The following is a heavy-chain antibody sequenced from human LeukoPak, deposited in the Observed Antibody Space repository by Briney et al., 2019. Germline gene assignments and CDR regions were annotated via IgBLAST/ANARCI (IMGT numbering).Heavy chain of an antibody. V-gene: IGHV1-3*01. J-gene: IGHJ6*04. CDR2: TNAGNGNT. CDR1: GYTFTSYA. Sequence: ASVKVSCKASGYTFTSYAMHWVRQAPGQRLEWMGWTNAGNGNTKYSQKFQGRVTITRDTSASTAYMELSSLRSEDTAVYYCARDGDSGYEYYYYYGMDVWGKGTTVTVSS. D-gene: IGHD5-12*01. CDR3: ARDGDSGYEYYYYYGMDV.